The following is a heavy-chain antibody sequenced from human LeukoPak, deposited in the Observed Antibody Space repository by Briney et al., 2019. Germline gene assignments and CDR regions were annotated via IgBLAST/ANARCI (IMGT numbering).Heavy chain of an antibody. J-gene: IGHJ4*02. CDR3: ARDSMNPRFLDY. Sequence: TLSLTCTVSGGSISSGGYYWSWIRQHPGKGLEWIGYIYYSGTTYYNPSLKSRVTISVDTSKNQFSLKLSSVTVADTAVYYCARDSMNPRFLDYWGQGTLVTVSS. CDR1: GGSISSGGYY. CDR2: IYYSGTT. V-gene: IGHV4-31*03. D-gene: IGHD1-14*01.